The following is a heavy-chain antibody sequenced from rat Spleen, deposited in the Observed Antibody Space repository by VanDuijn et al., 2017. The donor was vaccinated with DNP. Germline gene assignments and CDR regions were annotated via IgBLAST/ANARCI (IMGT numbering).Heavy chain of an antibody. CDR2: ITSTGGST. J-gene: IGHJ2*01. Sequence: EVQLVESGGGLVQPGRSLKLSCAASGFTFSNYGMAWVRQAPGTGLEWIASITSTGGSTYYLDSVKGRFTLSRDNTKSTLYLQMDSLRSEDTATYYCARHANGDYWGQGVMVTVSS. D-gene: IGHD4-1*01. CDR1: GFTFSNYG. V-gene: IGHV5S13*01. CDR3: ARHANGDY.